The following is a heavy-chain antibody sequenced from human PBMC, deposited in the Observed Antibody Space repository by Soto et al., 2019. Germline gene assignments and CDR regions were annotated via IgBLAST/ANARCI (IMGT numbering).Heavy chain of an antibody. CDR2: INHSGST. D-gene: IGHD1-26*01. J-gene: IGHJ6*02. Sequence: SETRSLTCAVYGGSFSGYYWSWIRQPPGKGLEWIGEINHSGSTNYNPSLKSRVTISVDTSKNQFSLKLSSVTAADTAVYYCARGRVGATTGLGFYYYYGMDVWGQGTTVTVSS. V-gene: IGHV4-34*01. CDR3: ARGRVGATTGLGFYYYYGMDV. CDR1: GGSFSGYY.